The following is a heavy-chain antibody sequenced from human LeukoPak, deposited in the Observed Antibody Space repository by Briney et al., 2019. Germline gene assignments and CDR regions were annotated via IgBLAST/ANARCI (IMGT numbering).Heavy chain of an antibody. Sequence: GGSLRLSCAASGFTFSSYSMNWVRQAPGKGLEWVSSISSSSSYIYYADSVKGRFTISRDNAKNSLYLQMNSLRAEDTAVYYCARDLGKVAAAGSGDEAPSAPYYYYGMDVWGQGTTVTVSS. V-gene: IGHV3-21*01. CDR1: GFTFSSYS. D-gene: IGHD6-13*01. J-gene: IGHJ6*02. CDR3: ARDLGKVAAAGSGDEAPSAPYYYYGMDV. CDR2: ISSSSSYI.